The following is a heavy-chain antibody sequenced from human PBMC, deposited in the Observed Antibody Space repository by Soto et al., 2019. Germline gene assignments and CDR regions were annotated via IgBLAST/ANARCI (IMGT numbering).Heavy chain of an antibody. CDR1: VYSFTSYW. V-gene: IGHV5-51*01. CDR3: ARLARFGLIYDTSAGYPRLAAFDI. D-gene: IGHD3-9*01. Sequence: GKSLKISCKGSVYSFTSYWIGWVRQMPGKGLEWMGIIYPGDSDTRYSPSFQGQVTISADKSISTAYLQWSSLKASDTAMYYCARLARFGLIYDTSAGYPRLAAFDIWGEGIMLTV. J-gene: IGHJ3*02. CDR2: IYPGDSDT.